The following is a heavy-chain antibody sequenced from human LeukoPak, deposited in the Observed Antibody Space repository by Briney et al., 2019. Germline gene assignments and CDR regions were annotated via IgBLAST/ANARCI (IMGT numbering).Heavy chain of an antibody. Sequence: ASVKVSCKASGGTFSSYAISWVRQAPGQGLEWMGGIIPIFGTANYAQKFQGRVTITADESTSTAYMELSSLRSEDTAVYYCARLAAGGSYPWGWDRYYFDYWGQGTLVTVSS. D-gene: IGHD1-26*01. CDR2: IIPIFGTA. J-gene: IGHJ4*02. CDR1: GGTFSSYA. V-gene: IGHV1-69*13. CDR3: ARLAAGGSYPWGWDRYYFDY.